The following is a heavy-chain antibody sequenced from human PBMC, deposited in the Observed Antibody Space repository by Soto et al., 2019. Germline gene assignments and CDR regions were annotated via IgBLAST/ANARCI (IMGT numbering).Heavy chain of an antibody. J-gene: IGHJ4*02. CDR3: AKAELDYYDSSGYPPYYFDY. Sequence: QVQLVESGGGVVQPGRSLRLSCAASGFTFSSYGMHWVRQAPGKGLEWVAVISYDGSNKYYADSVKGRFTISRDNSKNTXYXXMNSLRAEDTAVYYCAKAELDYYDSSGYPPYYFDYWGQGTLVTVSS. D-gene: IGHD3-22*01. CDR2: ISYDGSNK. V-gene: IGHV3-30*18. CDR1: GFTFSSYG.